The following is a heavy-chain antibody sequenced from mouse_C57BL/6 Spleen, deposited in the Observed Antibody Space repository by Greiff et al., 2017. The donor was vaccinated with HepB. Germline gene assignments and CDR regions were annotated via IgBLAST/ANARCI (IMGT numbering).Heavy chain of an antibody. CDR3: ARYDYYGSSYFDY. CDR2: IYPGSGNT. Sequence: VQLQQSGPELVKPGASVKISCKASGYSFTSYYIHWVKQWPGQGLEWIGWIYPGSGNTKYNEKFKGKATLTADTSSSTAYMQLSSLTSEDSAVYYCARYDYYGSSYFDYWGQGTTLTVSS. J-gene: IGHJ2*01. D-gene: IGHD1-1*01. V-gene: IGHV1-66*01. CDR1: GYSFTSYY.